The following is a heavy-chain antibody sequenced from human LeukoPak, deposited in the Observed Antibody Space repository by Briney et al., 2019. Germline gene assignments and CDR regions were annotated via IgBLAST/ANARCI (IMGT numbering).Heavy chain of an antibody. CDR3: AKGPRSGWYRYYFDY. V-gene: IGHV3-9*01. CDR1: GFTFDDYA. CDR2: INWNSGST. Sequence: GGSLRLSCGASGFTFDDYAMHWVRQAPGKGLEWVSGINWNSGSTGYADSVKGRFTITRDNAKNSLYLQMNSLRAEDTALYYCAKGPRSGWYRYYFDYWGQGTLVTVSS. D-gene: IGHD6-19*01. J-gene: IGHJ4*02.